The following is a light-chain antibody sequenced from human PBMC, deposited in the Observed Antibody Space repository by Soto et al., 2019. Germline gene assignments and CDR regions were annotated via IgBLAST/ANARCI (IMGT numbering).Light chain of an antibody. CDR3: QQYKSYST. Sequence: DIQMNQSPSTLSASVGDRVTITCRASQSIDSWLAWYQQKPGKAPKLLMYKASSLESGVPSRFSGSESGTEFTLTISSRQADDFATYHCQQYKSYSTFGQGTKVEIK. V-gene: IGKV1-5*03. CDR2: KAS. J-gene: IGKJ1*01. CDR1: QSIDSW.